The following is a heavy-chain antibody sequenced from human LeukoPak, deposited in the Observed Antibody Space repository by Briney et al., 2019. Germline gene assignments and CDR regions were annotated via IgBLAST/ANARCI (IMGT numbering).Heavy chain of an antibody. D-gene: IGHD3-10*01. V-gene: IGHV3-21*01. Sequence: PGGSLRLSCAASGFTFSSYSMNWVRQAPGKGLEWVSSISSSSSYIYYADSVKGRFTIARDNAKNSLYLQMNSLRAEDTAVYYCARALGVRGAFDYWGQGTLVTVSS. CDR1: GFTFSSYS. J-gene: IGHJ4*02. CDR2: ISSSSSYI. CDR3: ARALGVRGAFDY.